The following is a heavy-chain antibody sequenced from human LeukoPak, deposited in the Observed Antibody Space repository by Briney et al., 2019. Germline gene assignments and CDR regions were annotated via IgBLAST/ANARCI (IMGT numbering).Heavy chain of an antibody. CDR3: ARVWANSGNHYGEDY. D-gene: IGHD1-26*01. J-gene: IGHJ4*02. CDR2: IYSGGST. V-gene: IGHV3-53*01. Sequence: GGSLRLSCAASGFTVSSNYMSWVRQAPGKGLEWVSVIYSGGSTYYADSVKGRFTISRDNSKNTLYLQMNSLRAEDTAVYYCARVWANSGNHYGEDYWGQGTLVTVSS. CDR1: GFTVSSNY.